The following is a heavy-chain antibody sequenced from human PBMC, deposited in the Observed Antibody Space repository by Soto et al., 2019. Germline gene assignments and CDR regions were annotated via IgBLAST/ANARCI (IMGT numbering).Heavy chain of an antibody. J-gene: IGHJ6*03. V-gene: IGHV4-34*01. Sequence: PSETLSLTCAVYGGSFSGYYWSWIRQPPGKGLEWIGEINHSGSTNYNPSLKSRVTISVDTSKNQFSLKLSSVTAADTAVYYCARGVQGFGDRKPDYYYYYMDVWGKGTTVTVSS. CDR1: GGSFSGYY. CDR3: ARGVQGFGDRKPDYYYYYMDV. CDR2: INHSGST. D-gene: IGHD3-10*01.